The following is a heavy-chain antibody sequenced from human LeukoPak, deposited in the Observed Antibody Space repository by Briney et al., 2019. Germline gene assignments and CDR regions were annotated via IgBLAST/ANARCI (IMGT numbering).Heavy chain of an antibody. CDR2: IYNTGTT. J-gene: IGHJ4*02. CDR3: ARHEPPGARRHLDY. V-gene: IGHV4-59*08. Sequence: SETLCLTCNVSGGSISSSYWSWIRQPPGKGLEWVGYIYNTGTTNYNPSLNSRVTISVDTSKNQLSLRLSSVTAADTAVYYCARHEPPGARRHLDYWGQGTLVTVSS. D-gene: IGHD1-14*01. CDR1: GGSISSSY.